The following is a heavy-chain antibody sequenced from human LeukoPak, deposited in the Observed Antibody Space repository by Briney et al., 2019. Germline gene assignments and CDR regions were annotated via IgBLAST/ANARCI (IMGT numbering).Heavy chain of an antibody. CDR2: IWYDGSNK. V-gene: IGHV3-33*06. CDR1: GFTLSSYG. J-gene: IGHJ4*02. D-gene: IGHD3-22*01. CDR3: AKDAYDSSGTCLDY. Sequence: GGSLRLSCAASGFTLSSYGMHWVRQAPGKGLEWVAVIWYDGSNKYYADSVKGRFTISRDNSKNTLYLQMNSLRAEDTAVYYCAKDAYDSSGTCLDYWGQGTLVTVSS.